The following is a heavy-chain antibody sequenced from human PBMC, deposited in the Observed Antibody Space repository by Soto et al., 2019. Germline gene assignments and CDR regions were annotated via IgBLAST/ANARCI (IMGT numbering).Heavy chain of an antibody. CDR2: IYYSGST. J-gene: IGHJ5*02. V-gene: IGHV4-61*08. D-gene: IGHD2-2*01. CDR3: ARTPLIYCISTSCYWSWFDP. Sequence: SETLSLTCAVSGGSISSGGYSWSWIRQPPGKGLEWIGYIYYSGSTNYNPSLKSRVTISVDTSKNQFSLKLSSVTAADTAVYYCARTPLIYCISTSCYWSWFDPWGQGTLVTVSS. CDR1: GGSISSGGYS.